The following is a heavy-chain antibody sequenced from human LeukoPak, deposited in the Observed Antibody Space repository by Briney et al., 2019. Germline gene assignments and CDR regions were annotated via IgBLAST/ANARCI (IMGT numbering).Heavy chain of an antibody. Sequence: PGGSLRLSCAASGFTVSNNYMSWVRQAPGKGLEWVSIIYSGGTTYYADSVKGRFTISRDNSKNTLFLQMNSLRAEDTAVYYCTKDESMVQGGSRPYWGQGTLVTVSS. D-gene: IGHD3-10*01. CDR2: IYSGGTT. CDR1: GFTVSNNY. CDR3: TKDESMVQGGSRPY. J-gene: IGHJ4*02. V-gene: IGHV3-53*01.